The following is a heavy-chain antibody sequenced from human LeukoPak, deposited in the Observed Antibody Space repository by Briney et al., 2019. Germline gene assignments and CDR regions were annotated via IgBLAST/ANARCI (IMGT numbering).Heavy chain of an antibody. CDR3: LNSGFDP. D-gene: IGHD6-19*01. CDR1: GFTFSSYE. J-gene: IGHJ5*02. V-gene: IGHV3-48*03. Sequence: PGGSLRLSCAASGFTFSSYEMNWVRQAPGRGLEWVSYISSSGSTIYYADSVKGRFTISRDNSKNRLFLQMNRLTPDDTALYYCLNSGFDPWGQGTLVTVSS. CDR2: ISSSGSTI.